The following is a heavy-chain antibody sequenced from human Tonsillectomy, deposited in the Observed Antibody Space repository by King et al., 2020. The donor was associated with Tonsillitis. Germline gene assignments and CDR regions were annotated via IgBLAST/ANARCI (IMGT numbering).Heavy chain of an antibody. Sequence: QLVQSGAEGKKPGASVKVSCKASGYTFTGYYMHWVRKAPGQGLEWMGWINPNKGGTKYAKKFQGRGPMTRDTAISTAYMELSRLRSDDTAVYYCASEWRGLDWNPQGTRFDPWGQGTLVTVSS. D-gene: IGHD1-1*01. V-gene: IGHV1-2*02. CDR1: GYTFTGYY. J-gene: IGHJ5*02. CDR2: INPNKGGT. CDR3: ASEWRGLDWNPQGTRFDP.